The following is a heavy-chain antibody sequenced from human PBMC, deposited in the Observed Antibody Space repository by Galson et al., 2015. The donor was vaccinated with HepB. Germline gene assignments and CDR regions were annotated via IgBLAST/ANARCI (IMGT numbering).Heavy chain of an antibody. J-gene: IGHJ6*02. D-gene: IGHD2-2*01. CDR1: GFTFSDFY. V-gene: IGHV3-11*01. CDR2: ISSRGGTI. Sequence: SLRLSCAASGFTFSDFYMSWIRQAPGKGLEWVSYISSRGGTIYYAASVKGRFTISRDNAKNSLYLQMSSLRSEDTAVYYCARGEYQLLSSFSYYGMDVWGQGTTVTVSS. CDR3: ARGEYQLLSSFSYYGMDV.